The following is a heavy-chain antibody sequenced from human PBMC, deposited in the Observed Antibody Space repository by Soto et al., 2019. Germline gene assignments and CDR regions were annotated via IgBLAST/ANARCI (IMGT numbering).Heavy chain of an antibody. CDR3: ASSSTLVAPFGY. V-gene: IGHV4-59*01. CDR1: GVTISSYY. Sequence: SESLTLTCTVSGVTISSYYMSWIRQPPGKGLEWIGYIYYSGSTNYNPSIKSRVTITVETSKNKITLKLSYVAAEDTAVYSCASSSTLVAPFGYWGQGTMVTVSS. CDR2: IYYSGST. D-gene: IGHD2-15*01. J-gene: IGHJ4*02.